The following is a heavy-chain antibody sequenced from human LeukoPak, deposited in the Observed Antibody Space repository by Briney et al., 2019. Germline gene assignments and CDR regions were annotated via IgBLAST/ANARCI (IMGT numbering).Heavy chain of an antibody. V-gene: IGHV4-34*01. CDR2: INHSGST. Sequence: GSLRLSCASSGLTFSRYVMGWVRQPPGKGLEWIGEINHSGSTNYNPSLKSRVTISVDTSKNQFSLKLSSVTAADTAVYYCARDSPGSSGLFSFDYWGQGTLVTVSS. J-gene: IGHJ4*02. CDR1: GLTFSRYV. D-gene: IGHD6-19*01. CDR3: ARDSPGSSGLFSFDY.